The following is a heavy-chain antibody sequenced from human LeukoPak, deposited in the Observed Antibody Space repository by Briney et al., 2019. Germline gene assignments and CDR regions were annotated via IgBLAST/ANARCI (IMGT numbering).Heavy chain of an antibody. CDR2: ISHSGST. Sequence: SETLSLTCAVYGGSFSGYYWSWIRQPQGKGLEWIGEISHSGSTNYNPSLKSRVTISVDTSKNQFSLKLSSVTAADTAVYYCARHRFLGLLWFGESQINWFDPWGQGTLVTVSS. CDR1: GGSFSGYY. D-gene: IGHD3-10*01. J-gene: IGHJ5*02. V-gene: IGHV4-34*01. CDR3: ARHRFLGLLWFGESQINWFDP.